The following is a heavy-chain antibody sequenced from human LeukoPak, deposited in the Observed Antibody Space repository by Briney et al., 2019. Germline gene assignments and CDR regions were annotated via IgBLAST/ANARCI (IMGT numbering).Heavy chain of an antibody. CDR1: GFTVNSNY. V-gene: IGHV3-53*01. D-gene: IGHD1-1*01. CDR2: IYSGGDT. Sequence: PGGSLRLSCAASGFTVNSNYMSWVRQAPGKGLEWVSVIYSGGDTYHADSVKGRFTISRDNSKNTLYLQMNSLRVEDTAVYYCAKLDYWGQGTLVTVSS. J-gene: IGHJ4*02. CDR3: AKLDY.